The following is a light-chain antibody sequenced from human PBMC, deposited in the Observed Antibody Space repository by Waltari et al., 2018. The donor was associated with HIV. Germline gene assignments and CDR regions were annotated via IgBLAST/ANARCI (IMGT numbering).Light chain of an antibody. J-gene: IGLJ2*01. CDR1: SSNIGAGYD. CDR3: QSFDRSLSAWV. Sequence: QSVLTQPPSVSGAPGQRVTVSCTGSSSNIGAGYDVHWYQQLPGTAPKLLIYGNHNRPSGVPDRFSGSKSDTSASLAITGLQAEDEADYYCQSFDRSLSAWVFGGGTKLTVL. CDR2: GNH. V-gene: IGLV1-40*01.